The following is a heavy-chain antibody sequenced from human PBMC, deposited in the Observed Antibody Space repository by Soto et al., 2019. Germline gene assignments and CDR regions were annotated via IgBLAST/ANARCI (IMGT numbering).Heavy chain of an antibody. CDR1: GGTFSSYS. V-gene: IGHV1-69*01. Sequence: QVQLVQSGAEVKKPGSSVKVSCKASGGTFSSYSINWVRQAPGQGLEWMGEIIPIFGTANYAQKFQGRVTITADESTRTAYMELSSLRSGDTAVYYCARDGGRHSGGIDYWGQGTMVTVSS. J-gene: IGHJ4*02. D-gene: IGHD1-26*01. CDR2: IIPIFGTA. CDR3: ARDGGRHSGGIDY.